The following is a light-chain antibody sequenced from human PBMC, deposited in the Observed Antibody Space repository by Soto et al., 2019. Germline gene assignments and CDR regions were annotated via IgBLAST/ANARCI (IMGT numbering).Light chain of an antibody. CDR1: PSLLHSSAYSY. V-gene: IGKV2-28*01. CDR2: LVS. CDR3: MQALQTPLT. J-gene: IGKJ5*01. Sequence: EIVLTQSALSLPFTPEEPTSISCRSSPSLLHSSAYSYVDWYLQKPGQSPQLLIYLVSSRASWVRERFSGSVSGTDFTLKISRVEAEDVGHYYCMQALQTPLTLGQGTRLEIK.